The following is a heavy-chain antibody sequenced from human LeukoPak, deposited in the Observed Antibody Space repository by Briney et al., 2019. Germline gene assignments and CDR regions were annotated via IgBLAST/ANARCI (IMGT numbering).Heavy chain of an antibody. D-gene: IGHD1-26*01. J-gene: IGHJ4*02. Sequence: GASVKVSCKASGYTFTSYYMHWVRQAPGQGLEWMGRIIPILGIANYAQKFQGRVTITADKSTSTAYMELSSLRSEDTAVYYCARDSGSGSYNYWGQGTLVTVSS. CDR2: IIPILGIA. V-gene: IGHV1-69*04. CDR3: ARDSGSGSYNY. CDR1: GYTFTSYY.